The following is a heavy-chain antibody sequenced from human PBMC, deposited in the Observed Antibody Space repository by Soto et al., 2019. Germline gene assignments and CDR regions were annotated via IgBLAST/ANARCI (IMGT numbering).Heavy chain of an antibody. V-gene: IGHV1-18*01. CDR1: GYTFTSYG. Sequence: QVQLVQSGAEVKKPGASVKVTCKASGYTFTSYGISWVRQAPGQGLEWMGWISAYNGNTNYAQKLQGRVTMTTDTSTSTAYMELRSLRSDDTAVYYCARDGWSGCSGGSCYSPEDNWFDPWGQGTLVTVSS. CDR2: ISAYNGNT. D-gene: IGHD2-15*01. CDR3: ARDGWSGCSGGSCYSPEDNWFDP. J-gene: IGHJ5*02.